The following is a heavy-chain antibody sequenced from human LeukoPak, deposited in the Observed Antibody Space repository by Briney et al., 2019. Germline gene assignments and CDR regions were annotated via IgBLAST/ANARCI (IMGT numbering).Heavy chain of an antibody. J-gene: IGHJ4*02. D-gene: IGHD4-17*01. CDR3: ARDLSLGRHDYGEPFDY. Sequence: GASVKVSCETSGYTFTNYGISWVRQAPGQGREWRGWISGYNGNTNYVQKFQGRVPMTTDTSTSTAYMELRNLRSDDTAFYYCARDLSLGRHDYGEPFDYWGQGTLVTVSS. CDR1: GYTFTNYG. CDR2: ISGYNGNT. V-gene: IGHV1-18*01.